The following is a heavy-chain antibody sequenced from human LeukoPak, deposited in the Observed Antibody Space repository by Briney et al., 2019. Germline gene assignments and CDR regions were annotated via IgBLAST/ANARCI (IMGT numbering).Heavy chain of an antibody. Sequence: GGSLRLSCAASGFTFSNYAMSWVRQAPGKGLEWVSGISASGGSYYADSVKGRFTISRDNAKNSLYLQMNSLRAEDTAVYYCARGSTHGEHGNWGQGTLVTVSS. D-gene: IGHD4-17*01. J-gene: IGHJ4*02. CDR3: ARGSTHGEHGN. V-gene: IGHV3-23*01. CDR1: GFTFSNYA. CDR2: ISASGGS.